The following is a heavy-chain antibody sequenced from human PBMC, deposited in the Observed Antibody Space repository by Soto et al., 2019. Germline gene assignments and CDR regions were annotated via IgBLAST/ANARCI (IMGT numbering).Heavy chain of an antibody. CDR1: GYTFSSYY. D-gene: IGHD2-2*01. J-gene: IGHJ4*02. Sequence: GASVKVSCKASGYTFSSYYMNWVRQAPGQGLEWLGIINPSGGYTTYAQRFLGRVTMTSDTSTSTVHMELGSLRAEDAATYYCARGRGPSYCISTSCYSKYYFDYWGQGTLVTVSS. V-gene: IGHV1-46*01. CDR2: INPSGGYT. CDR3: ARGRGPSYCISTSCYSKYYFDY.